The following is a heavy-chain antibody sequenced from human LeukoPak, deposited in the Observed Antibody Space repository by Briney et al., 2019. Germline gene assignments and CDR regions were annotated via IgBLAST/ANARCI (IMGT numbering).Heavy chain of an antibody. CDR2: IKQDGSEK. CDR1: GFTFSSYW. J-gene: IGHJ6*02. CDR3: AREYSYGYFPSPMDV. V-gene: IGHV3-7*04. D-gene: IGHD5-18*01. Sequence: PGGSLRLSCAASGFTFSSYWMSWVRQAPGKGLEWVANIKQDGSEKYYVDSVKGRFTISRDNAKNSLYLQMNSLRAEDTAVYYCAREYSYGYFPSPMDVWGRGTTVTVSS.